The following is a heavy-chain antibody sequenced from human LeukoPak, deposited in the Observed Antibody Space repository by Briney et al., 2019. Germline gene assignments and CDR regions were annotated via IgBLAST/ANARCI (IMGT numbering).Heavy chain of an antibody. D-gene: IGHD3-10*01. CDR2: IIPIFGTA. CDR1: GGTFSSYA. CDR3: ARVSWATYGSGSYHFDY. V-gene: IGHV1-69*06. Sequence: SVKVSCKASGGTFSSYAISWVRQAPGQGLEWMGGIIPIFGTANYAQKFQGRVTITADKSTSTAYMELSSLRSEDTAVYYCARVSWATYGSGSYHFDYWGQGTLVTVSS. J-gene: IGHJ4*02.